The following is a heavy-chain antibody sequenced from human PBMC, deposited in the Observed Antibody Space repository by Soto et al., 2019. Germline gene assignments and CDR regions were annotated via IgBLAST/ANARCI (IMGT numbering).Heavy chain of an antibody. J-gene: IGHJ3*02. Sequence: PSQTLSLTCAISGDSVSSNSAAWNWIRQSPSRGLEWLGRTYYRSKWYNDYAVSVKSRITINPDTSKNQFSLQLNSVTPEDTAVYYCARKTYYDFWSGYYTAAFDIWGQGTMVTVSS. CDR1: GDSVSSNSAA. CDR2: TYYRSKWYN. CDR3: ARKTYYDFWSGYYTAAFDI. D-gene: IGHD3-3*01. V-gene: IGHV6-1*01.